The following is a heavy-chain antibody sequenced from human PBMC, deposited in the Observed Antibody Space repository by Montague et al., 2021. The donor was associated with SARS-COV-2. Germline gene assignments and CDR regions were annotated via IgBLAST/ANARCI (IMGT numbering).Heavy chain of an antibody. D-gene: IGHD3-10*01. CDR1: SGSIISSGYY. J-gene: IGHJ4*02. V-gene: IGHV4-39*02. CDR2: IYYSGTT. Sequence: SETLSLTCSVSSGSIISSGYYWGWIRQPPGKELEWIGNIYYSGTTYYNPSLQSRGTISVDTSKNHLSLRLSSVTAVDTAVYFCARGMIRGVTTPFDYWGQGGQVTVSS. CDR3: ARGMIRGVTTPFDY.